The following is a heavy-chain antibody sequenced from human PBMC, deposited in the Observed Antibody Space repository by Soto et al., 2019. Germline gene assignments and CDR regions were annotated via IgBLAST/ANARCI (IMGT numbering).Heavy chain of an antibody. Sequence: SVKVSCKASGGTFSSYAISWVRQAPGQGLEWMGGIIPIFGTANYAQKFQGRVTITADESTSTAYMELSSLRSEDTAVYYCARGRITIFGVASDYYYGMDVWGQGTTVTVSS. J-gene: IGHJ6*02. V-gene: IGHV1-69*13. CDR3: ARGRITIFGVASDYYYGMDV. CDR1: GGTFSSYA. CDR2: IIPIFGTA. D-gene: IGHD3-3*01.